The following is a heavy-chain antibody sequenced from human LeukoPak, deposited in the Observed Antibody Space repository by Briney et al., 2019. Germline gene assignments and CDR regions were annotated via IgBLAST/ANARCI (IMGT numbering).Heavy chain of an antibody. Sequence: QAGGSLRLSCAASGFTFSSYGMHWVRQAPGKGLKWVAFIRYDGSNKYYADSVKGRFTISRDNSKNTLYLQMNSLRAEDTAVYYCAKRGSSSPVGYYYYYMDVWGKGTTVTVSS. CDR1: GFTFSSYG. CDR2: IRYDGSNK. J-gene: IGHJ6*03. V-gene: IGHV3-30*02. D-gene: IGHD6-6*01. CDR3: AKRGSSSPVGYYYYYMDV.